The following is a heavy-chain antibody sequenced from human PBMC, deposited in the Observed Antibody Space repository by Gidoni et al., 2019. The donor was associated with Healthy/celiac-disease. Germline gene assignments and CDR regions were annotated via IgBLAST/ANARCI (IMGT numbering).Heavy chain of an antibody. D-gene: IGHD3-10*01. J-gene: IGHJ4*02. Sequence: QVQLVQSGAEVKKPGASVKVSCKASGYTFTSYDINWVRQATGQGLEWMGWMNPNSGNTGYAQKFQGRVTMTRNTSISTAYMELSSLRPEDTAVYYCARGLDYYGSGSYPTRDYWGQGTLVTVSS. CDR2: MNPNSGNT. CDR1: GYTFTSYD. V-gene: IGHV1-8*01. CDR3: ARGLDYYGSGSYPTRDY.